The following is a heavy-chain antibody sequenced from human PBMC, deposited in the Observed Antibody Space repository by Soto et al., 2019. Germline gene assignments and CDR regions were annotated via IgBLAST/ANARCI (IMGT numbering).Heavy chain of an antibody. J-gene: IGHJ6*02. V-gene: IGHV1-18*04. CDR3: ASKNYYYYGMDV. Sequence: ASVEVSCKASGYTFTSYCISWVRQAPGQGLEWMGWISAYNGNTNYAQKLQGRVTMTTDTSTSTAYMELRSLRSDDTAVYYCASKNYYYYGMDVWGQGTTVTVSS. CDR1: GYTFTSYC. CDR2: ISAYNGNT.